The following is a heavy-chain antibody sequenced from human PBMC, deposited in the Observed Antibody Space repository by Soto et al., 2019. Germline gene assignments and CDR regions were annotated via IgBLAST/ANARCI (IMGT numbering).Heavy chain of an antibody. CDR1: GYTFTSYY. Sequence: ASVKVSCKASGYTFTSYYMHWVRQAPGQGLEWMGIINPSGGSTSYAQKFQGRVTMTRDTSTSTVYTELSSLRSEDTAVYYCARVKLDYYDSSGSFDYWGQGTLVTVSS. D-gene: IGHD3-22*01. CDR2: INPSGGST. J-gene: IGHJ4*02. CDR3: ARVKLDYYDSSGSFDY. V-gene: IGHV1-46*01.